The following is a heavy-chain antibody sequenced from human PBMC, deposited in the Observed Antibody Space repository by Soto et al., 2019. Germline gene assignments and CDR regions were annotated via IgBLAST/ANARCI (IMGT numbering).Heavy chain of an antibody. CDR2: INHSGST. Sequence: QVQLQQWGVGLLKPSETLSLTCAVYGGSFSGYYWSWIRQPPGKGLEWIGEINHSGSTNYNPSLKSRVTISVDTSKNQFSLKLSSVTAADTAVYYCARGGGYYYMDVWGKGSTVTVSS. CDR1: GGSFSGYY. J-gene: IGHJ6*03. D-gene: IGHD3-10*01. V-gene: IGHV4-34*01. CDR3: ARGGGYYYMDV.